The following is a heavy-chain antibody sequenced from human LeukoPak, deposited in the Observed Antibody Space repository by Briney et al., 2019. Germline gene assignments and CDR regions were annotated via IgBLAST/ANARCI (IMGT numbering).Heavy chain of an antibody. Sequence: ASVKVSCKVSGYTLTELSMHWVRQAPGKGLEWMGGFDPEDGEAIYAQKFQGRVTMTEDTSTDTAYMELSSLRSEDTAVYYCATWTGSIAVAGLDYWGQGTLVTVSS. J-gene: IGHJ4*02. CDR2: FDPEDGEA. D-gene: IGHD6-19*01. V-gene: IGHV1-24*01. CDR1: GYTLTELS. CDR3: ATWTGSIAVAGLDY.